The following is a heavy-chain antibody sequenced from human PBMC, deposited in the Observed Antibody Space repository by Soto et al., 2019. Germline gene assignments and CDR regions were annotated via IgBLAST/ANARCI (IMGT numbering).Heavy chain of an antibody. D-gene: IGHD3-9*01. CDR3: AKGLTNLDY. CDR2: ISYDGSNK. J-gene: IGHJ4*02. CDR1: GFTFSSYG. Sequence: QVQLVESGGGVVQPGRSLRLSCAASGFTFSSYGMHWVRQAPGKGLEWVAVISYDGSNKYYTDSVKGRFTMSRDNSKNTLYLQMNSLRAEDTAVYYCAKGLTNLDYWGQGTLVTVSS. V-gene: IGHV3-30*18.